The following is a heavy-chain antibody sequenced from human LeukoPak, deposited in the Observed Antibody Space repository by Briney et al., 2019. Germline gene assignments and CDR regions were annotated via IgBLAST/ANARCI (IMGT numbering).Heavy chain of an antibody. Sequence: GALRLSRAASGFTVSSNYMSWVRQPAGKGLEWVSVLYSGGATFYADSVKGRFTISRDTSKNTLYLQMNDLRADDTAVYYCTKLKGWYGEGFFDYWGQGTLVTVSS. CDR1: GFTVSSNY. V-gene: IGHV3-53*01. D-gene: IGHD6-19*01. CDR3: TKLKGWYGEGFFDY. CDR2: LYSGGAT. J-gene: IGHJ4*02.